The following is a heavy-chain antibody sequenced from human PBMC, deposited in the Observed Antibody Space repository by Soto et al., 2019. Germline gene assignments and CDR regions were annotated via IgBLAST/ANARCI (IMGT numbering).Heavy chain of an antibody. J-gene: IGHJ5*02. CDR1: GASVAGGSSY. V-gene: IGHV4-30-4*01. D-gene: IGHD5-12*01. Sequence: QVQLRESGPGLVKPSQTLSLPCSVSGASVAGGSSYWSWLRQPPGKGLEWIGYIPSRGRPFYNPSLMSRGTISADTSKNQLSLQLTSVTAADTTVYYCARDQYSGYDFALWGQGTLVTVSS. CDR2: IPSRGRP. CDR3: ARDQYSGYDFAL.